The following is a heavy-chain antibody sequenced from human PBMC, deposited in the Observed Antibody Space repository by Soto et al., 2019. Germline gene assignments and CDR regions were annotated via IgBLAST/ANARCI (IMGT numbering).Heavy chain of an antibody. V-gene: IGHV1-18*01. CDR1: GYTFTSYG. CDR3: ARDSPMYSSSSGFDY. CDR2: ISSYNGNT. D-gene: IGHD6-6*01. J-gene: IGHJ4*02. Sequence: QVQLVQSGAEVKKPGASVKVSCKASGYTFTSYGISWVRQAPGQGLEWMGWISSYNGNTNYAHKLQGRVTMTTDTSTSTAYVELRSLRSDDTAVYYCARDSPMYSSSSGFDYWGEGTLVTVSS.